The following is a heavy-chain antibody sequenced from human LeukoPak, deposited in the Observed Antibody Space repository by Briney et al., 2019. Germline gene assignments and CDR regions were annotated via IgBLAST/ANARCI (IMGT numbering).Heavy chain of an antibody. J-gene: IGHJ3*02. CDR2: IYSDGST. D-gene: IGHD3-10*01. V-gene: IGHV3-53*01. CDR1: GFTVSSNY. Sequence: GGSLRLSCSASGFTVSSNYMSWVRQAPGKGLEWVSEIYSDGSTYYADSVKGRFTISRDNSENTLHLQMNSLRVDDTALYYCAKETGRSSGSWGFDIWGQGTFVTVSS. CDR3: AKETGRSSGSWGFDI.